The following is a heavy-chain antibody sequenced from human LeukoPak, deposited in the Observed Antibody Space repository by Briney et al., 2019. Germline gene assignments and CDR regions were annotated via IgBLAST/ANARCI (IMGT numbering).Heavy chain of an antibody. V-gene: IGHV4-34*01. CDR1: GGSFSGYY. Sequence: PSETLSPTCAVYGGSFSGYYWSWIRQPPGKGLEWIGEINHSGSTNYNPSLKSRVTISVDTSKNQFSLKLSSVTAADTAVYYCARGQMSYDFWSGYTNWFDPWGQGTLVTVSS. D-gene: IGHD3-3*01. CDR3: ARGQMSYDFWSGYTNWFDP. J-gene: IGHJ5*02. CDR2: INHSGST.